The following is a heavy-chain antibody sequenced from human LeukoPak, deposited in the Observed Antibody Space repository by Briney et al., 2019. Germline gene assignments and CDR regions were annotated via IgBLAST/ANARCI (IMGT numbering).Heavy chain of an antibody. CDR2: ISWDGGST. D-gene: IGHD6-13*01. V-gene: IGHV3-43D*04. CDR1: GFTFDDYA. Sequence: GGSLRLSCAASGFTFDDYAMHWVRQAPGKGLEWVSLISWDGGSTYYADSVKGRFTISRDNSKNSLYLQMNSLRAEDTALYYCAKDRVAAAVDYYCYYGMDVWGKGTTVTVSS. CDR3: AKDRVAAAVDYYCYYGMDV. J-gene: IGHJ6*04.